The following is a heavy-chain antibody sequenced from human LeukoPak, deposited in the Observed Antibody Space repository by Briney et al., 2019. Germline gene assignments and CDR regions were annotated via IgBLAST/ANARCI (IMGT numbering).Heavy chain of an antibody. J-gene: IGHJ4*02. D-gene: IGHD6-13*01. V-gene: IGHV4-34*01. CDR3: ASPRLGYSSSRVLDY. CDR1: GGSFSGYY. CDR2: INHSGST. Sequence: PSETLSLTCAVYGGSFSGYYWSWIRQPPGKGLEWIGEINHSGSTNYNPSLKSRVTISVDTSKNQFSLKLSSVTAADTAVYYCASPRLGYSSSRVLDYWGQGTLVTVSS.